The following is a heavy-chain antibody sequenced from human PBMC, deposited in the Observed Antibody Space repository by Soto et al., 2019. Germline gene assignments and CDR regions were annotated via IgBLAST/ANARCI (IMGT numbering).Heavy chain of an antibody. CDR1: GFTFSSYG. J-gene: IGHJ4*02. V-gene: IGHV3-33*01. CDR2: IWYDGSNK. D-gene: IGHD3-3*01. CDR3: ARDLGLDYDLWSGVFDY. Sequence: QVQLVESGGGVVQPGRSLRLSCAASGFTFSSYGMHWVRQAPGKGLEWVAVIWYDGSNKYYADSVKGRFTISRDNSKNTLDLQMNSLRAEDTAVYYCARDLGLDYDLWSGVFDYWGQGTLVTVSS.